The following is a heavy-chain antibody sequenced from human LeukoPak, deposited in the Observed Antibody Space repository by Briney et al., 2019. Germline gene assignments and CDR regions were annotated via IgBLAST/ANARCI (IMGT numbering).Heavy chain of an antibody. CDR2: INHSGST. V-gene: IGHV4-34*01. J-gene: IGHJ4*02. CDR3: ASLSSGWYFDY. D-gene: IGHD6-19*01. CDR1: GGSFGGYY. Sequence: SETLSLTCAVYGGSFGGYYWSWIRQPPGKGLEWIGEINHSGSTNYNPSLKSRVTISVDTSKNQFSLKLSSVTAADTAVYYCASLSSGWYFDYWGQGTLVTVSS.